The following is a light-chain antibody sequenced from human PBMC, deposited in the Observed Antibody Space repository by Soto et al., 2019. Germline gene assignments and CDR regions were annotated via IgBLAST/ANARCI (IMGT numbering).Light chain of an antibody. CDR1: KLGNKY. V-gene: IGLV3-1*01. Sequence: SYELTQPPSVSVSPGQTASITCSGNKLGNKYASWYQQKPGQSPVLVIYQDIRRPSGIPERFSGSNSGNTATLTIGGTQAMDEADYHCQAWDSSTEVVFGGGTKLTVL. CDR3: QAWDSSTEVV. CDR2: QDI. J-gene: IGLJ3*02.